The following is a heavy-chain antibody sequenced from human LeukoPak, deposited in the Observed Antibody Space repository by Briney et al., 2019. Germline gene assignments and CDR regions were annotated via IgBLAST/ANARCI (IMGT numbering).Heavy chain of an antibody. J-gene: IGHJ5*02. CDR3: ARHVRSSGWYVDNWFDP. Sequence: PSETLSLTCTVSGGSISSSSYYWGWIRQPPGKGLEWIGSIYYSGTTYYNPSLKSRVTMSVDTSKNQFSLKLSSVTVSDTSVYYCARHVRSSGWYVDNWFDPWGQGTLVTVSS. CDR1: GGSISSSSYY. CDR2: IYYSGTT. D-gene: IGHD6-19*01. V-gene: IGHV4-39*01.